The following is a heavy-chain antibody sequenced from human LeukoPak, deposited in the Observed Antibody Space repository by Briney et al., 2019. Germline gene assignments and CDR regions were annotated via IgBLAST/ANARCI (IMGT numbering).Heavy chain of an antibody. CDR1: GFTVSSNY. CDR2: IYSGGTT. D-gene: IGHD1-26*01. V-gene: IGHV3-53*01. CDR3: AKGEEEWELPSFDY. Sequence: PGGSLRLSCAASGFTVSSNYMSWVRQAPGKGLEWVSVIYSGGTTYYADSVKGRFTISRDNSKNTLYLQMNSLRAEDMAVYYCAKGEEEWELPSFDYWGQGTLVTVSS. J-gene: IGHJ4*02.